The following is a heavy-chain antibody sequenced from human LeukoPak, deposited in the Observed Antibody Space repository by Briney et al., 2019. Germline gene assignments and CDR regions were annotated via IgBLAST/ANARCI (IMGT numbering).Heavy chain of an antibody. D-gene: IGHD5-12*01. CDR1: GGSFTGYY. CDR3: ARGAARRDGYK. CDR2: INHSGST. J-gene: IGHJ4*02. V-gene: IGHV4-34*01. Sequence: SETLSLTCAVYGGSFTGYYWSWVRQPPGKGLEWIGEINHSGSTNYNPSLKSRVTISVDTSKNQFSLKLSSVTAADTAVYYCARGAARRDGYKWGQGTLVTVSS.